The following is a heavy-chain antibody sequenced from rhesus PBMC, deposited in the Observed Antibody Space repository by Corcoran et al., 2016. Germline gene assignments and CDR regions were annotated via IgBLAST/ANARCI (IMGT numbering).Heavy chain of an antibody. D-gene: IGHD6-13*01. Sequence: QVQLQESGPGVVKPSETLSLTCAVSGASITTYYLWSWIRQSPGKGLEWIAHIGGRRSSTTHNPSLKRRVTISKDTSKYQCSLNLSAVTAADTAMYDCVRSGSSWTYFDNWGQGVLVTVSS. CDR1: GASITTYYL. CDR2: IGGRRSST. CDR3: VRSGSSWTYFDN. V-gene: IGHV4-127*01. J-gene: IGHJ4*01.